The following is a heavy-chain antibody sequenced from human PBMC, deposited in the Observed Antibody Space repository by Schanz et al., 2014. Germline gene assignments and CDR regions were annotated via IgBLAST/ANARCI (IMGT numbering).Heavy chain of an antibody. V-gene: IGHV4-39*01. CDR2: IFYSGST. CDR1: GGSISSSNYY. J-gene: IGHJ4*02. Sequence: QVQLQESGPGLVKPSGTLSLTCAVSGGSISSSNYYWGWIRQPPGKGLEWIGSIFYSGSTYYNPSIKMRVTTSVDTSKNQFSLELSSVTAADTAVYYCARQFYDILTGYWFPYYFDYWGQGTLVTVSS. CDR3: ARQFYDILTGYWFPYYFDY. D-gene: IGHD3-9*01.